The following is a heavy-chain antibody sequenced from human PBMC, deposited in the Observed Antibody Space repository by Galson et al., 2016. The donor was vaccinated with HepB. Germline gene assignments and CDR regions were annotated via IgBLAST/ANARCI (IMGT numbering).Heavy chain of an antibody. Sequence: SLRLSCAVSGFTFSDYYVSWIRQAPGKGQEWVSYISSISSHTNYGDSVKGRFTISRDNAKNSVDLPMNSLRPDDTAVYYWAATQYDFLRGDVWGKGTTVTVSS. V-gene: IGHV3-11*06. CDR2: ISSISSHT. D-gene: IGHD3-3*01. CDR3: AATQYDFLRGDV. J-gene: IGHJ6*04. CDR1: GFTFSDYY.